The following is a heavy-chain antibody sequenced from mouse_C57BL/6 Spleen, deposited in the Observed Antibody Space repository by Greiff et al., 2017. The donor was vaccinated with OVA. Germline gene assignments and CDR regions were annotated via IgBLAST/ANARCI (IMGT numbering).Heavy chain of an antibody. J-gene: IGHJ2*01. D-gene: IGHD1-1*02. CDR3: ARGGLWSDY. CDR2: ISYDGSN. V-gene: IGHV3-6*01. Sequence: DVKLQESGPGLVKPSQSLSLTCSVTGYSITSGYYWNWIRQFPGNKLEWMGYISYDGSNNYNPSLKNRISITRDTSKNQFFLKLNSVTTEDTATYYCARGGLWSDYWGQGTTLTVSS. CDR1: GYSITSGYY.